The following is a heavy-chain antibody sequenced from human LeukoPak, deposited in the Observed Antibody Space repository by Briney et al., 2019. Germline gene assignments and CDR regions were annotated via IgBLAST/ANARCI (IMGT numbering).Heavy chain of an antibody. D-gene: IGHD3-22*01. V-gene: IGHV1-2*02. CDR1: GYTFTGYY. CDR2: INPNSGGT. CDR3: ARNEYYYDSSGYYPLDIDY. Sequence: ASVKVSCKASGYTFTGYYMHWVRQAPGQGLEWMGWINPNSGGTNYAQKFQGRVTMTRDTSISTAYMELSRLRSDDTAVYYCARNEYYYDSSGYYPLDIDYWGQGTLVTVSS. J-gene: IGHJ4*02.